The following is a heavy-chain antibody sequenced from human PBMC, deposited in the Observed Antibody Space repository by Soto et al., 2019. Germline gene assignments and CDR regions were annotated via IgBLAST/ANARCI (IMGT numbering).Heavy chain of an antibody. J-gene: IGHJ4*02. CDR1: GFTVSSNY. D-gene: IGHD3-10*01. CDR3: ARVTMVRGVILDY. CDR2: IYSGGST. Sequence: PGGSLRLSCAASGFTVSSNYMSWVRQAPGKGLEWVSVIYSGGSTYYADSVKGRFTISRDNSKNTLYLQMNSLRAEGTAVYYCARVTMVRGVILDYWGQGTLVTVSS. V-gene: IGHV3-66*01.